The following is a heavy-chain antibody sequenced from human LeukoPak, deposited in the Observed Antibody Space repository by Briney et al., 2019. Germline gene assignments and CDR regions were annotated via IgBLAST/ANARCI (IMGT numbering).Heavy chain of an antibody. J-gene: IGHJ2*01. CDR1: GFTFSRNW. V-gene: IGHV3-7*01. CDR2: IRQDGNEK. Sequence: GGSLSLSCEASGFTFSRNWMTWVRQAPGKGLEWVANIRQDGNEKYYVDSVKGRFTISRDNAKNSLYLQMNSLRAEDTAVYYCASGGVVGPSTYWFYDLWGRGTRVTVSS. D-gene: IGHD1-26*01. CDR3: ASGGVVGPSTYWFYDL.